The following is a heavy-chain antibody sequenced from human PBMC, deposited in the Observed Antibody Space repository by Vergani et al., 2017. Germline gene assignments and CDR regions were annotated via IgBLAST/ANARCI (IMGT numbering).Heavy chain of an antibody. CDR2: IIPIFGTA. J-gene: IGHJ6*03. CDR1: GGTFSSYA. V-gene: IGHV1-69*01. CDR3: ARARANYGDYPPYYYYYMDV. Sequence: QVQLVQSGAEVKKPGSSVKVSCKASGGTFSSYAISWVRQAPGQGLEWMGGIIPIFGTANYAQKLQGRVTITADESTSTAYMELSSLRSEDTAVYYCARARANYGDYPPYYYYYMDVWGKGP. D-gene: IGHD4-17*01.